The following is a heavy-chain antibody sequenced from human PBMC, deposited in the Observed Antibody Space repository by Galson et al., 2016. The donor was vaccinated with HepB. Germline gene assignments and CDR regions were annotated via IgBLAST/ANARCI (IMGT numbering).Heavy chain of an antibody. D-gene: IGHD3-10*01. CDR2: IYYSGST. V-gene: IGHV4-31*03. J-gene: IGHJ4*02. CDR3: AREELGRWGPGFDY. CDR1: GASISSGNFS. Sequence: TLSLTCTVSGASISSGNFSWVWIRQPPGEGLEWIGYIYYSGSTYYNPSLKSRVTIPVDTSKNQFSLRLSSVTAADTAVYYCAREELGRWGPGFDYWGQGTLVTVSS.